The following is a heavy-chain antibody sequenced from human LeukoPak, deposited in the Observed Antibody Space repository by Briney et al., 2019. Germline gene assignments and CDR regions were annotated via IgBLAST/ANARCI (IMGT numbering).Heavy chain of an antibody. CDR3: ARGAIAAVNSWFDP. CDR1: GGSINSYY. Sequence: PSETLSLTCTVSGGSINSYYWSWIRQPPRKGLEWIGYIYYSGSTNYNPSLKSRVTISVDKSKNQFSLKLSSVTAADTAVYYCARGAIAAVNSWFDPWGQGTLVTVSS. CDR2: IYYSGST. J-gene: IGHJ5*02. D-gene: IGHD6-13*01. V-gene: IGHV4-59*12.